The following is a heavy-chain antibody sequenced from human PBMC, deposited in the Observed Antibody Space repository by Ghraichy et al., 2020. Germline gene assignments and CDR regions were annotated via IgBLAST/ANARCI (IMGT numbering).Heavy chain of an antibody. Sequence: SETLSLTCTVSGGSIKNYFWTWVRQPVGEGLQWIGRIFSNGNTIYNPSHSGRVTISVDTSRNQFSLRLTSMTAADTAIYFCARFIGDTLPRQAQGADWGRGTLVTVSS. CDR1: GGSIKNYF. V-gene: IGHV4-4*07. J-gene: IGHJ4*02. CDR2: IFSNGNT. D-gene: IGHD4-17*01. CDR3: ARFIGDTLPRQAQGAD.